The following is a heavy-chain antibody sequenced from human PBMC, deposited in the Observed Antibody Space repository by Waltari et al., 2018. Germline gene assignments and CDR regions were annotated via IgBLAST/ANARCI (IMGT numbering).Heavy chain of an antibody. D-gene: IGHD6-6*01. V-gene: IGHV3-9*01. CDR3: AKGEQLGNFDY. CDR1: GFTFDDYA. J-gene: IGHJ4*02. CDR2: ISWNSGSI. Sequence: EVQLVESGGGLVQPGRSLRLSCAASGFTFDDYAMHWVRQAPGKGLEWVSGISWNSGSIGYADSVKGRFTSSRDNAKNSLYLQMNSLRAEDTALYYCAKGEQLGNFDYWGQGTLVTVSS.